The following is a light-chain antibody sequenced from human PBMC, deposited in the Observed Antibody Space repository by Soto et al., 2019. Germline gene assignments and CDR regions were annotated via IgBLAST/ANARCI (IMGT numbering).Light chain of an antibody. CDR1: QSISNW. CDR3: QQYDSFSVT. V-gene: IGKV1-5*01. J-gene: IGKJ1*01. CDR2: DVS. Sequence: DIQITQSPSTLPASVGDRVTITCRASQSISNWLAWYQQKPGTAPKILIYDVSALKRGVPPRFSGSGSGTECTLTISSLQPEDFTTYYCQQYDSFSVTFGQGTKVDIK.